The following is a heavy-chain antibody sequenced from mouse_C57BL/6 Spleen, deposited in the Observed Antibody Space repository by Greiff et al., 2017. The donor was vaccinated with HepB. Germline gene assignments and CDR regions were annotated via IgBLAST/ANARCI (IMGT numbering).Heavy chain of an antibody. CDR2: IDPEDGDT. Sequence: EVQLQQSGAELVRPGASVKLSCTASGFNIKDYYMHWVKQRPEQGLEWIGRIDPEDGDTEYAPKFQGKATMTADTSSNTAYLQLSSLTSEDTAVYYCTTGGSSGYVLDYWGQCTTLTVSS. V-gene: IGHV14-1*01. CDR3: TTGGSSGYVLDY. CDR1: GFNIKDYY. D-gene: IGHD3-2*02. J-gene: IGHJ2*01.